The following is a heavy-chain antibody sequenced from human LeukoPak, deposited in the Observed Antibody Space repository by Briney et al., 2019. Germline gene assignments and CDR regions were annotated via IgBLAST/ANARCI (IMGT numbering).Heavy chain of an antibody. V-gene: IGHV4-59*01. CDR3: ARGGPLRYFDWLLPFDY. J-gene: IGHJ4*02. Sequence: SETLSLTCTVSGGSISSYYWSWIRQPPGKGLEWIGYIYYSGSTNYNPSLKSRATISVDTSKNQFSLKLSSVTAADTAVYYCARGGPLRYFDWLLPFDYWGQGTLVTVSS. CDR1: GGSISSYY. D-gene: IGHD3-9*01. CDR2: IYYSGST.